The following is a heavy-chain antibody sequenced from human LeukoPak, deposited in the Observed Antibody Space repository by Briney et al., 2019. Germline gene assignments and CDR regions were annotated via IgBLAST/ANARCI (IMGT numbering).Heavy chain of an antibody. D-gene: IGHD2-15*01. J-gene: IGHJ4*02. V-gene: IGHV4-59*01. CDR2: IFYSGST. Sequence: SETLSLTCTVSGGSINSYYWSWIRQPPGKGLEWIGYIFYSGSTNYNPSLQSRVTISVDTSRNQFSLNLSSVTAADTAVYYCARALTYCSTVSCTYFDYWGQGTLVTVSS. CDR1: GGSINSYY. CDR3: ARALTYCSTVSCTYFDY.